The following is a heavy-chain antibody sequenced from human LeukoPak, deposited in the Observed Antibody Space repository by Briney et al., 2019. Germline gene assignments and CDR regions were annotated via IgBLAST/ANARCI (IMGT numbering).Heavy chain of an antibody. CDR2: INPNSGGT. J-gene: IGHJ4*02. V-gene: IGHV1-2*02. CDR3: ARMDIVATDMPG. CDR1: GYTFTGYY. Sequence: ASVKVSCKASGYTFTGYYMHWVRQAPGQGLEWMGWINPNSGGTNHAQKFQGRVTMTRDTSISTAYMELSRLRSGDTAVYYCARMDIVATDMPGWGQGTLVTVSS. D-gene: IGHD5-12*01.